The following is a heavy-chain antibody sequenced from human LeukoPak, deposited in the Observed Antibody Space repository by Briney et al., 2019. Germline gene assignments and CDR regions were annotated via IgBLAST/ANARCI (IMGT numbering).Heavy chain of an antibody. J-gene: IGHJ4*02. CDR2: IYYSGST. CDR3: ARAPSGYHDC. CDR1: GDSISSTNYY. Sequence: SETLSLTCTVSGDSISSTNYYWGWIRQPPGKGLEWIGSIYYSGSTYYNPSLKSRVTISVDTSKNQFSLKLSSVTAADTAVYYCARAPSGYHDCWGQGTLVTVSS. D-gene: IGHD3-22*01. V-gene: IGHV4-39*07.